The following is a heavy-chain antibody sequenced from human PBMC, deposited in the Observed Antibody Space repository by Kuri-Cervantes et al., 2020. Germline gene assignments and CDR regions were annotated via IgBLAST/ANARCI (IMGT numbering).Heavy chain of an antibody. CDR1: GFTFSSYA. CDR2: ISYDGSNK. Sequence: GESLKISCAASGFTFSSYAMHWVRQAPGKGLEWVAVISYDGSNKYYADSVKGRFTISRDNAKNSLYLQMNSLRAEDTAFYYCATYPTSAYYYGWGQGTLVTVSS. J-gene: IGHJ4*02. D-gene: IGHD3-22*01. V-gene: IGHV3-30-3*01. CDR3: ATYPTSAYYYG.